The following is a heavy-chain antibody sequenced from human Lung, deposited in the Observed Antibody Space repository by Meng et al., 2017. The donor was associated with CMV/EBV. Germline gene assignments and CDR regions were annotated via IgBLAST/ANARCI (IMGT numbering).Heavy chain of an antibody. J-gene: IGHJ4*02. CDR1: GFNFDGYA. V-gene: IGHV3-9*01. CDR3: AKDSFYASGSYYNYPYYLDS. Sequence: SLRLXCAASGFNFDGYAMHWVRQAPGKGLEWVSSINWNSGSVGYGDSVKGRFTISRDNAKSSLYLQMNSLRAEDTALYFCAKDSFYASGSYYNYPYYLDSWGQGTXVTVSS. D-gene: IGHD3-10*01. CDR2: INWNSGSV.